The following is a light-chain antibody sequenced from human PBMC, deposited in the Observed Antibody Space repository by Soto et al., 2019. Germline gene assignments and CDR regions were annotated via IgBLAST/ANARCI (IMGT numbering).Light chain of an antibody. V-gene: IGLV2-14*01. J-gene: IGLJ2*01. Sequence: QSALTQPASMSGSPGQSITISCTGTSSDVGGYNYVSWYQRHPGKAPKLMIYEVSNRPSGVSNRFSGSKSGNTASLTISGLQDEDEADYYCSSSTINNTVLFGGGTNLTVL. CDR2: EVS. CDR1: SSDVGGYNY. CDR3: SSSTINNTVL.